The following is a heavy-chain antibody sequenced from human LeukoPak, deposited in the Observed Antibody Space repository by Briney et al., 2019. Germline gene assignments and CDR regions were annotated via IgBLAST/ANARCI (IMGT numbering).Heavy chain of an antibody. Sequence: GGSLRLSCAASGFTFSSYSMNWVRQAPGKGQEWVAVIWYDGSNKYYADSVKGLFTISRDNSKNTLYLQMSSLRAEDTAVYYCAKGDVDTAMVGYWGQGTLVTVSS. D-gene: IGHD5-18*01. CDR1: GFTFSSYS. CDR3: AKGDVDTAMVGY. J-gene: IGHJ4*02. V-gene: IGHV3-33*06. CDR2: IWYDGSNK.